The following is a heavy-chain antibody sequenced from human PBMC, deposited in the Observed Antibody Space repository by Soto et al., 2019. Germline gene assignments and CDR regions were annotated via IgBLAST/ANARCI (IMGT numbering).Heavy chain of an antibody. CDR3: SRHRSVAPPTAGNTHYYYSMDV. D-gene: IGHD1-1*01. CDR2: ISAYNGNT. J-gene: IGHJ6*03. CDR1: GYSFTNYG. V-gene: IGHV1-18*03. Sequence: QDRLVQSGVEVKKPGASVRVSCKASGYSFTNYGITWVRQAPGQGFEWMGWISAYNGNTNYAQKFQGRVTLTTDASTSTAYLELRTIRSDVMAVFYRSRHRSVAPPTAGNTHYYYSMDVWGKGTTVTVSS.